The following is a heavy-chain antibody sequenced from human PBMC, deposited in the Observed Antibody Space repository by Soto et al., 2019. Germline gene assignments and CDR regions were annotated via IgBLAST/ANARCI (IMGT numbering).Heavy chain of an antibody. J-gene: IGHJ6*02. D-gene: IGHD6-13*01. Sequence: QVQLQQWGAGLLKPSETLSLTCAVYGGSFSNYYWTWIRQSPGKGLEWIGEINRSGSTNYNPSLKSRVTTSIDTSKNQFSLKLTSVTAADTAVYFCARGDLGSNCFRYGIDVLGQWTTVTVSS. CDR3: ARGDLGSNCFRYGIDV. CDR1: GGSFSNYY. CDR2: INRSGST. V-gene: IGHV4-34*01.